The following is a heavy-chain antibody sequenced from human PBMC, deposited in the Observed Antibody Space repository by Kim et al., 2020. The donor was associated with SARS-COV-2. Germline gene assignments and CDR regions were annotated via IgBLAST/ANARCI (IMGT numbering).Heavy chain of an antibody. D-gene: IGHD1-26*01. CDR2: ISGSGGST. Sequence: GGSLRLSCAASGFTFRSYAMSWVRQAPGKGLEWVSAISGSGGSTYYADSVKGRFTISRDNSKNTLYLQMNSLRAEDTAVYYCAKGGARTLELLPLDYWGQGTLVTVSS. J-gene: IGHJ4*02. V-gene: IGHV3-23*01. CDR1: GFTFRSYA. CDR3: AKGGARTLELLPLDY.